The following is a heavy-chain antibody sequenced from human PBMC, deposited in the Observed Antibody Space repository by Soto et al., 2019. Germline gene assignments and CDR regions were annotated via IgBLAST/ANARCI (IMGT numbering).Heavy chain of an antibody. D-gene: IGHD6-13*01. CDR2: ITPIFGTR. CDR1: GGTFINYA. CDR3: ARDQGLVAACTTTNWLDP. Sequence: QVQLVQSGTEVKKPGSSVKVSCEASGGTFINYAFTWVRQAPGQGLEWMGGITPIFGTRNYAQKFQGRVTITADESTSTVYMELSSLKSEDTAVYYCARDQGLVAACTTTNWLDPWGQGTLVTVSS. V-gene: IGHV1-69*12. J-gene: IGHJ5*02.